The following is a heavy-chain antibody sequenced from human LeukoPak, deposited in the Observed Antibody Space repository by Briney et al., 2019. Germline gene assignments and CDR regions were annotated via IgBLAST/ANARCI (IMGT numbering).Heavy chain of an antibody. J-gene: IGHJ4*02. D-gene: IGHD6-13*01. CDR1: GGSINSYY. Sequence: SETLSLTCTVSGGSINSYYWSWIRQPAGKGLEWIGRIYSTGSTNYNPSLKSRVTMSVDTSKNQFSLRLRSVTAADTAVYYCARQIASAGTAGFDFWGQGALVTVSS. CDR3: ARQIASAGTAGFDF. V-gene: IGHV4-4*07. CDR2: IYSTGST.